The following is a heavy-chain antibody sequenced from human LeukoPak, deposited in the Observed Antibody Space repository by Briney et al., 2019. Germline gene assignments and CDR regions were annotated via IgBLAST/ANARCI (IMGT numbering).Heavy chain of an antibody. V-gene: IGHV3-7*01. CDR2: IKQDESEE. CDR3: ARDKKDYDFWSGYLSYYYYMDV. J-gene: IGHJ6*03. CDR1: GFSFSGYW. Sequence: PGGSLRLSCEASGFSFSGYWMSWVRQAPGKGLEWVANIKQDESEEYYVDSVKGRFTISRDNAKSSLYLQMNSLRVEDTAVYFCARDKKDYDFWSGYLSYYYYMDVWGKGTTVTVSS. D-gene: IGHD3-3*01.